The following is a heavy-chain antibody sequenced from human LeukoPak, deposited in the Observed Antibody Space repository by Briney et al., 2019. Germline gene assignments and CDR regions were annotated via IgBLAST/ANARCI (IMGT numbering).Heavy chain of an antibody. V-gene: IGHV5-51*01. CDR3: ARHVYSSSSRDYYYGMDV. CDR2: IYPGDSDT. Sequence: GESLKISCKGSGYSFTNYWIGWVRQMPGKGLEWMGIIYPGDSDTRYSPSFQGQVTISADKSISTAYLQWSSLKASDTAMYYCARHVYSSSSRDYYYGMDVWGQGTTVTASS. CDR1: GYSFTNYW. J-gene: IGHJ6*02. D-gene: IGHD6-6*01.